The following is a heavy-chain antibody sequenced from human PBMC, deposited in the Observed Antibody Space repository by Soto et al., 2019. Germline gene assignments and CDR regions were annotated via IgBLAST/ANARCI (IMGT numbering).Heavy chain of an antibody. Sequence: PGGSLRLSCAASGFTFSSYEMNWVRQAPGKGLEWVSYISSSGSTIYYADSVKGRFTISRDNAKNSLYLQMNSLRAEDTAVYYCARDRYYDSSGPTGGMDVWGQGTTVTVSS. D-gene: IGHD3-22*01. CDR3: ARDRYYDSSGPTGGMDV. CDR2: ISSSGSTI. V-gene: IGHV3-48*03. J-gene: IGHJ6*02. CDR1: GFTFSSYE.